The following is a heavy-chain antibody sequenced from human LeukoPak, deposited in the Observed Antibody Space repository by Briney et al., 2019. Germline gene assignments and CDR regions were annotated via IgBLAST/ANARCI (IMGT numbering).Heavy chain of an antibody. V-gene: IGHV5-51*01. D-gene: IGHD3-10*01. CDR1: GYTFTTYW. J-gene: IGHJ6*03. Sequence: GESLKISCKGSGYTFTTYWIGWVRQMPGKGLEWMGIIYPGDSDTRYSPSFQGQVTISADKSISTAYLQWSSLKASDTAMYYCARHRGSHYYGSGSLYMDVWGKGTTVTISS. CDR2: IYPGDSDT. CDR3: ARHRGSHYYGSGSLYMDV.